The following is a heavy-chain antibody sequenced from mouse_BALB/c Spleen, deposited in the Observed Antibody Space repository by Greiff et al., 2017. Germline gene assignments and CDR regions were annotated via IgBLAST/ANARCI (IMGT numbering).Heavy chain of an antibody. Sequence: VQLQQSGPELVKPGASVKISCKASGFTFTDYNMHWVKQSHGKSLEWIGYIYPYNGGTAYNQKFKSKATLTVDNSSSTTYMELRSLTSEDSAVYYYARGRGYGSGDSWYFDVWGAGTTVTVSS. D-gene: IGHD1-1*01. CDR2: IYPYNGGT. CDR3: ARGRGYGSGDSWYFDV. J-gene: IGHJ1*01. V-gene: IGHV1S29*02. CDR1: GFTFTDYN.